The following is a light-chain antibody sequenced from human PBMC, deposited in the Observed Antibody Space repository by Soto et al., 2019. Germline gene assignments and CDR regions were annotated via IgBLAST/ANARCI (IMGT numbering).Light chain of an antibody. Sequence: DIQMTQSPSSVSASVGDRVTITCRASQDIASWLAWYQQKPGKVPNLLIYAAFRLQSGVPSRFSGSGSGTHFTLTINNLQPEDFATYYCQQANTFPRTFGQGTRVEIK. J-gene: IGKJ1*01. V-gene: IGKV1-12*01. CDR1: QDIASW. CDR3: QQANTFPRT. CDR2: AAF.